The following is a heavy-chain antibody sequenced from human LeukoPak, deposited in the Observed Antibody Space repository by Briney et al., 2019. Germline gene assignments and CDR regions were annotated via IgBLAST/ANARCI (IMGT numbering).Heavy chain of an antibody. Sequence: PGRSLRLSCAASGFIFSRYTMNWVRQAPGKGLEWVSSISSTSTYIYYADSVKGRFTVSRDNAKKSLYLQMNSLRADDTAVYYCTRDEDEELVRDYWGQGTPVTVSS. CDR1: GFIFSRYT. J-gene: IGHJ4*02. D-gene: IGHD6-13*01. CDR2: ISSTSTYI. V-gene: IGHV3-21*01. CDR3: TRDEDEELVRDY.